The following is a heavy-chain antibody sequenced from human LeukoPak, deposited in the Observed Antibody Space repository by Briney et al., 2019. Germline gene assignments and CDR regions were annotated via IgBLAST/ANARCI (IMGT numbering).Heavy chain of an antibody. CDR2: IYYSGST. V-gene: IGHV4-59*01. D-gene: IGHD3-22*01. J-gene: IGHJ3*02. CDR3: ARGCGYTDAFDM. Sequence: SETLSLTCTVSGGSISSYYWSWIRQPPGQGMGWNGYIYYSGSTNYNPSLKSRVTIAVDTSKSQFSLKLSSVTAADTAVYYWARGCGYTDAFDMWGQRTMVTVSS. CDR1: GGSISSYY.